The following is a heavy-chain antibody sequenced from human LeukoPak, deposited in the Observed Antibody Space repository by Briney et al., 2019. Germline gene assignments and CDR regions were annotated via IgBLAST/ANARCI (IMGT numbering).Heavy chain of an antibody. CDR2: ISGSDGRT. J-gene: IGHJ4*02. D-gene: IGHD3-10*01. Sequence: GGSLRLSCAASGFTFSNYAMNWVRQAPGKGLEWVSAISGSDGRTYYADSVKGRFTITRDNSKNTLYLQMNSLRAEDTAVYYCAKDIEGYYYGSGNYHFDSWGQGTLVTVSS. V-gene: IGHV3-23*01. CDR1: GFTFSNYA. CDR3: AKDIEGYYYGSGNYHFDS.